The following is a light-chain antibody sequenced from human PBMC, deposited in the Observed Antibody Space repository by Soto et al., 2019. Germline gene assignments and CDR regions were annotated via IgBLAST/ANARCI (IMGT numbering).Light chain of an antibody. CDR3: SSYTISSFYV. J-gene: IGLJ1*01. CDR1: SSDVGGYNY. V-gene: IGLV2-14*01. CDR2: DVS. Sequence: QSALTQPASVSGSPGQSISISCTGTSSDVGGYNYVSWYQQHPGKAPKLMIYDVSNRPSGGSNRFSGSKSGNTASLTISGLQAEDEADYYCSSYTISSFYVFGSGTKVTVL.